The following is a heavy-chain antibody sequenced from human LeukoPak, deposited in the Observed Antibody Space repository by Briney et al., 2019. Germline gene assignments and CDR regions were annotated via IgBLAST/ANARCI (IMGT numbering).Heavy chain of an antibody. D-gene: IGHD3-22*01. CDR3: ARAYDSSGYNDAFTF. J-gene: IGHJ3*01. CDR1: GGSISRYY. V-gene: IGHV4-59*13. Sequence: SETLSLTCTVSGGSISRYYWSWIRQPPGKGLEWIGYIDYTDNTNYNPSLKSRVTITIHTSKNQISLMLTSVTAADTAVYFCARAYDSSGYNDAFTFWGQGTMVTVSS. CDR2: IDYTDNT.